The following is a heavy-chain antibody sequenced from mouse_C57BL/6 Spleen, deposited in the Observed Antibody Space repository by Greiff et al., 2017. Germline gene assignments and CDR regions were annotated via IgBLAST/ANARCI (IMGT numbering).Heavy chain of an antibody. CDR2: IYPGDGDT. D-gene: IGHD1-1*01. J-gene: IGHJ2*01. V-gene: IGHV1-82*01. CDR3: ASTVVGGYYFDY. CDR1: GYAFSSSW. Sequence: VNVVESGPELVKPGASVKISCKASGYAFSSSWMNWVKQRPGKGLEWIGRIYPGDGDTNYNGKFKGKATLTADKSSSTAYMQLSSLTSEDSAVYCCASTVVGGYYFDYWGQGTTLTVSS.